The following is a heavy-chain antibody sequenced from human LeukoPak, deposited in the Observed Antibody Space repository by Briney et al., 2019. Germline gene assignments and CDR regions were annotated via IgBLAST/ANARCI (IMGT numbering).Heavy chain of an antibody. V-gene: IGHV1-2*02. D-gene: IGHD5-12*01. J-gene: IGHJ4*02. CDR2: ISPNSGGT. CDR3: ARELPRSVATTLHSNDY. CDR1: GYTFTGYY. Sequence: DSVKVSCKASGYTFTGYYMHWVRQAPGQGLEWMGWISPNSGGTNYAQKFQGRVTMTRDTSISTAYMELSRLRSDDTAVYYCARELPRSVATTLHSNDYWGQGTLVTVSS.